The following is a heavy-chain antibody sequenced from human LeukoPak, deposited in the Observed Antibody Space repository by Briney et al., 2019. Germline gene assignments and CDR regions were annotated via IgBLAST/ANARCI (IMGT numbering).Heavy chain of an antibody. V-gene: IGHV3-15*01. CDR2: IKSKTDGGTT. J-gene: IGHJ6*02. CDR1: GFTFSNAW. Sequence: GGSLRLSCAASGFTFSNAWMTRVRQAPGKGLEWVGRIKSKTDGGTTDYAAPVKGRFTVSRDVSKNTLYLQMNSLKTEDTALYYCTTYTRGGMDVWGQGTTVTVSS. CDR3: TTYTRGGMDV. D-gene: IGHD4-11*01.